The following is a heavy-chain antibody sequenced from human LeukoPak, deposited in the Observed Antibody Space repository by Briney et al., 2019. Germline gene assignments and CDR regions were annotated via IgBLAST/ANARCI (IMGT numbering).Heavy chain of an antibody. D-gene: IGHD2-2*01. CDR3: ARAQPAAIHSFDD. CDR2: IYYSGST. J-gene: IGHJ4*02. CDR1: GGSISSYY. Sequence: SETLSLTCTVSGGSISSYYWSWIRQPPGKGLEWIGYIYYSGSTSYNPSLKSRVTISVDTSKNQFSLKLSSVTAADTAVYYCARAQPAAIHSFDDWGQGTLVTVSS. V-gene: IGHV4-59*01.